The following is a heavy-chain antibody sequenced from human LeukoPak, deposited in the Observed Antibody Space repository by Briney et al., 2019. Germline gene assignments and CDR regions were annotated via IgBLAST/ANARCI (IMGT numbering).Heavy chain of an antibody. V-gene: IGHV4-59*01. Sequence: SETLSLTCTVSGGSTSSYYWSWIRQPPGKGLEWIGYIYYSGSTNYNPSLKSRVTISVDTSKNQFSLKLSSVTAADTAVYYCARADSSGYYYFDYWGQGTLVTVSS. CDR3: ARADSSGYYYFDY. CDR1: GGSTSSYY. D-gene: IGHD3-22*01. CDR2: IYYSGST. J-gene: IGHJ4*02.